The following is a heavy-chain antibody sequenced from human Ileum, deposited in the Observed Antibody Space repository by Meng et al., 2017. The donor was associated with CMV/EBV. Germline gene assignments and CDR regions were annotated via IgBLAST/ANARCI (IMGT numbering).Heavy chain of an antibody. J-gene: IGHJ4*02. Sequence: GESLKISCTASGFTFGDYAMSWVRQAPGKGLEWVGFIRSKAYGGTTEYAASVKGRFTISRDDSKSIAYLQMNSLKTEDTAVYYCTLVSGYSSGPPFGYWGQGTLVTVSS. CDR3: TLVSGYSSGPPFGY. V-gene: IGHV3-49*04. CDR2: IRSKAYGGTT. D-gene: IGHD6-19*01. CDR1: GFTFGDYA.